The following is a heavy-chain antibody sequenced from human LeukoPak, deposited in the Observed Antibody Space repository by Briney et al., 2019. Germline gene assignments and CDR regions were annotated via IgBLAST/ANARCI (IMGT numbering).Heavy chain of an antibody. CDR1: GYTFTGYY. CDR3: AREDKIRFLAGVARWRWFDP. D-gene: IGHD3-3*01. CDR2: INPNSGGT. J-gene: IGHJ5*02. Sequence: ASVKVSCKASGYTFTGYYMHWVRQAPGQGLEWMGRINPNSGGTNYAQKFQGRVTMTRDTSISTAYMELSRLRSDDTAVYYCAREDKIRFLAGVARWRWFDPWGQGTLVTVSS. V-gene: IGHV1-2*06.